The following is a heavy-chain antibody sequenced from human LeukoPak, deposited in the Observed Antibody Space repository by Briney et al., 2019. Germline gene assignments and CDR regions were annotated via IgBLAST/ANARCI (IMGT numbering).Heavy chain of an antibody. J-gene: IGHJ4*02. CDR2: IYYSGSN. V-gene: IGHV4-59*11. D-gene: IGHD3-9*01. CDR3: ARGLWNILTGYYIDY. Sequence: PSETLSLTCTVSGGSISSHYLSWVRQPPGKGLEWIAYIYYSGSNNYNPSPMSRVTISVDTSKKQFSLKLRSVTAADTAVYYCARGLWNILTGYYIDYWGQGTLVTVSS. CDR1: GGSISSHY.